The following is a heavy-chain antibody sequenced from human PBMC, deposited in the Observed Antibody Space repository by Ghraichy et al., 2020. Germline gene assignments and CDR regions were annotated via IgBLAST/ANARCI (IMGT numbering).Heavy chain of an antibody. CDR2: ISSSSSYI. CDR3: ASGVGRGLLPDY. D-gene: IGHD4-23*01. V-gene: IGHV3-21*01. CDR1: GFTFSSYS. Sequence: GGSLRLSCAASGFTFSSYSMNWVRQAPGKGLEWVSSISSSSSYIYYADSVKGRFTISRDNAKNSLYLQMNSLRAEDTAVYYCASGVGRGLLPDYWGQGTLVTVSS. J-gene: IGHJ4*02.